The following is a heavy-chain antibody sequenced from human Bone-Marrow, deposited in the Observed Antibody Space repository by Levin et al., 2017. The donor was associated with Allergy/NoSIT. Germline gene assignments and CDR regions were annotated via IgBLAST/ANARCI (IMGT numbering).Heavy chain of an antibody. J-gene: IGHJ6*03. D-gene: IGHD6-6*01. CDR2: ISNGSDSI. V-gene: IGHV3-11*06. CDR3: ARVSRITARLLTDFYYYSYMDV. CDR1: GFNFSDYY. Sequence: GGSLRLSCAASGFNFSDYYMSWIRQAPGKGLEWISYISNGSDSINYADSVKGRLTISRDNAKNSLYLQVANLRAEDTAVYYCARVSRITARLLTDFYYYSYMDVWGKGTTVIVSS.